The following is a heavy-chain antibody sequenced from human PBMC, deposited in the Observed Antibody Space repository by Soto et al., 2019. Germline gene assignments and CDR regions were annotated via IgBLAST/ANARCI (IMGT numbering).Heavy chain of an antibody. CDR3: ARGRYGDY. Sequence: QVHLVQSGAEVKKPGASVKVSCKGSGYAFTTYGITWVRQAPGQGLDWMGWISAHNGNTNYAQKLQGRVTVTRDTSTSTAYMDLRSLRSDDTAVYYCARGRYGDYWGQGALVTVSS. D-gene: IGHD1-1*01. V-gene: IGHV1-18*01. CDR1: GYAFTTYG. J-gene: IGHJ4*02. CDR2: ISAHNGNT.